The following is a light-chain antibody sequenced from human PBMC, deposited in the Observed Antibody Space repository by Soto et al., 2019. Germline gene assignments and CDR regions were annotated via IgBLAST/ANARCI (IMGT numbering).Light chain of an antibody. CDR2: DVS. CDR3: SSYTSSSTLYV. V-gene: IGLV2-14*01. CDR1: SSDVGDYNY. J-gene: IGLJ1*01. Sequence: QSALTQPASVSGSPGQSITISCTGTSSDVGDYNYVSWYQQHPGKAPKIMIYDVSDRPSGVSERFSGSKSGNTASLTISGLQAEDEADYYCSSYTSSSTLYVFGTGTKLTVL.